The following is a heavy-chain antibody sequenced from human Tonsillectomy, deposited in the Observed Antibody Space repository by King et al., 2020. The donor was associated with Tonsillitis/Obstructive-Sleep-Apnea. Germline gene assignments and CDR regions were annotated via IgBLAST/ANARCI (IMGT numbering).Heavy chain of an antibody. J-gene: IGHJ3*02. CDR1: GYTFTGHY. CDR3: AREGDRSSSSKAFDI. V-gene: IGHV1-2*06. CDR2: IYPNSGGT. D-gene: IGHD6-6*01. Sequence: QLVQSGAEVKKPGASVKVSCKASGYTFTGHYMHWVRQAPGQGLEWMGRIYPNSGGTNYAQKFQGRVTMTRDTSISTAYMELSRLRSDDTAVYYCAREGDRSSSSKAFDIWGQGTMVTVSS.